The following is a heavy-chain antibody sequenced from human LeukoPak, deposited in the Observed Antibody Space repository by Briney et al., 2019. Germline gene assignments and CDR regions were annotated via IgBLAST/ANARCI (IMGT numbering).Heavy chain of an antibody. V-gene: IGHV3-23*01. Sequence: PGGSLRLSCAASGFTFSNFAMHWVRQAPGKGLEWVSAISSGGSTYYADSVTGRFTIPRDNSKNTLYLQMNSLRAEDTAVYYCAKDRASSGSYSFDYWGQGTLVTVSS. CDR1: GFTFSNFA. CDR3: AKDRASSGSYSFDY. J-gene: IGHJ4*02. D-gene: IGHD1-26*01. CDR2: ISSGGST.